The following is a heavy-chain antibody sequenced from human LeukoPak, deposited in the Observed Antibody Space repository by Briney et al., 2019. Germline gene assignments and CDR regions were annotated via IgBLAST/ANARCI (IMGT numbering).Heavy chain of an antibody. CDR2: ISDDGSNK. D-gene: IGHD3-10*01. V-gene: IGHV3-30*03. CDR1: GFTFSSYG. CDR3: ARDRSGSWTIDY. J-gene: IGHJ4*02. Sequence: GRSLRLSCAASGFTFSSYGMHWVRQVSGKGLEWVAAISDDGSNKYYADSVKGRFTISRDKSKNTLYLQMNGLRAEDTAVYYCARDRSGSWTIDYRGQGTLVTVSS.